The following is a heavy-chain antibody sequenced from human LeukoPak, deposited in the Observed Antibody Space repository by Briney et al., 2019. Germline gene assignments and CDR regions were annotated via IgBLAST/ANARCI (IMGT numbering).Heavy chain of an antibody. CDR3: ARERGYSGYDLENSRYYYYMDV. V-gene: IGHV1-69*06. D-gene: IGHD5-12*01. Sequence: SVKVSCKASGGTFSSYAISWVRQAPGQGLEWMGGIIPIFGTANYAQKFQGRVTITADKSTSTAYMELSSLRSDDTAVYYCARERGYSGYDLENSRYYYYMDVWGKGTTVTVSS. CDR1: GGTFSSYA. CDR2: IIPIFGTA. J-gene: IGHJ6*03.